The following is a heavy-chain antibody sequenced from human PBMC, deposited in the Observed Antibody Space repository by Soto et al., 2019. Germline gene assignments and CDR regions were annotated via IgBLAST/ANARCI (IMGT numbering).Heavy chain of an antibody. D-gene: IGHD3-10*01. J-gene: IGHJ4*02. Sequence: GGSLRLSCAASGFTFSSYSMNWVRQAPGKGLEWVSYISSSSSTIYYADSVKGRFTISRDNAKNSLYLQMNSLRDEDTAVYYCARDRRPIILPQYYFDYWGQGTLVTVSS. CDR3: ARDRRPIILPQYYFDY. V-gene: IGHV3-48*02. CDR1: GFTFSSYS. CDR2: ISSSSSTI.